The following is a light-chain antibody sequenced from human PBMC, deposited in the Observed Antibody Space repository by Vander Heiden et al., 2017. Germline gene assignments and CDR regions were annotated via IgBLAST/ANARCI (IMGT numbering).Light chain of an antibody. CDR1: KLGDKY. CDR3: QAWDSTGV. CDR2: QDS. J-gene: IGLJ2*01. Sequence: SSELTQPPSVSVSPGQTASITCSGDKLGDKYACWYQQKPGQSPVLVIYQDSKRPSGIPERFSGSNSGNTATLTISGTQAMDEADYYCQAWDSTGVFGGGTKLTGL. V-gene: IGLV3-1*01.